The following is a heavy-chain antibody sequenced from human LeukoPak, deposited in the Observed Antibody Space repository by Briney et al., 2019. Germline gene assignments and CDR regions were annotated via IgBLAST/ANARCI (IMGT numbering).Heavy chain of an antibody. CDR2: INQSGTT. V-gene: IGHV4-34*01. CDR1: GESFSEYF. D-gene: IGHD2-15*01. J-gene: IGHJ6*03. CDR3: ARPQSFLGYSEMDV. Sequence: PSETLSLTCAVYGESFSEYFWSWFRQPPGKGLEWTGEINQSGTTNYNPSLKSRVTISIDTSKNQFSLRLSSVTAADTAVYYCARPQSFLGYSEMDVWGKGTSVTVS.